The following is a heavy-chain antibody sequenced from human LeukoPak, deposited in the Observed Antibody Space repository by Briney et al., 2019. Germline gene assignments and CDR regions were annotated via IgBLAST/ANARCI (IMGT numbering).Heavy chain of an antibody. CDR2: ISGSGVTT. V-gene: IGHV3-23*01. CDR3: ARDPAAGYWYFDL. CDR1: GFTFSTYA. D-gene: IGHD6-13*01. Sequence: PGGSLRLSCAASGFTFSTYAMTWVRQAPGKGLEWVSGISGSGVTTYYADSVKGRLTISRDNSKNTLYVQMNSLRDEDTAVYYCARDPAAGYWYFDLWGRGTLVTVSS. J-gene: IGHJ2*01.